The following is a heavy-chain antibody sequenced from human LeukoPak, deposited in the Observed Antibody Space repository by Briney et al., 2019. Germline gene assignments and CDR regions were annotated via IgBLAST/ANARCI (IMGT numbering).Heavy chain of an antibody. V-gene: IGHV3-48*02. CDR2: ITTSIDII. CDR1: GFTLSSYN. D-gene: IGHD3-16*01. CDR3: VRDHDYYFGY. J-gene: IGHJ4*02. Sequence: GGSLRLPCAASGFTLSSYNMNWVRQAPGKGLEWISYITTSIDIISYADSVKGRFTISRDNAKNSLYLQMDSLRDEDTAVYYCVRDHDYYFGYWGQGILVTVSA.